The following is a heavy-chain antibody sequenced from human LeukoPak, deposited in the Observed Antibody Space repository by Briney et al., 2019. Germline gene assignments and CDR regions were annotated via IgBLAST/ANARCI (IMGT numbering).Heavy chain of an antibody. CDR3: AREGQGVIKYYYGMDV. Sequence: PSETLSLTCTVSGGSISSYYWSWIRQPAGKGLEWIGRIYTSGSTNYNPSLKSRVTMSVDTSKNQFSLKLSSVTAADTAVYCCAREGQGVIKYYYGMDVWGQGTTVTVSS. CDR2: IYTSGST. V-gene: IGHV4-4*07. D-gene: IGHD3-10*01. CDR1: GGSISSYY. J-gene: IGHJ6*02.